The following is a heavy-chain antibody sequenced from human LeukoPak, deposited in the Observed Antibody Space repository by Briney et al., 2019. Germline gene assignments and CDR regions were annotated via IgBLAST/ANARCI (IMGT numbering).Heavy chain of an antibody. V-gene: IGHV3-48*03. J-gene: IGHJ6*04. CDR3: AELGITMIGGV. CDR2: ISDSGSTI. D-gene: IGHD3-10*02. CDR1: GFTFSSHE. Sequence: GGSLRLSCAASGFTFSSHEMDWVRQAPGKGLEWVAYISDSGSTIYYADSVKGRFTISRDNAKNSLYLQMNSLRAEDTAVYYCAELGITMIGGVWGKGTTVTISS.